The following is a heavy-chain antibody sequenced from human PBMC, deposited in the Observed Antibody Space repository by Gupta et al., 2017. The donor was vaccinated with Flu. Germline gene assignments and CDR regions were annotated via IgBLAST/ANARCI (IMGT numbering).Heavy chain of an antibody. CDR3: ARDLRWLFDY. Sequence: VSTNSAAWNWIRQSPSRGLEWLGRTYYRSKWYNDYAVSVKSRITVTPDTSKNQFSLQLNSVTPEDTAVYYCARDLRWLFDYWGQGTLVTVS. CDR2: TYYRSKWYN. D-gene: IGHD5-12*01. J-gene: IGHJ4*02. V-gene: IGHV6-1*01. CDR1: VSTNSAA.